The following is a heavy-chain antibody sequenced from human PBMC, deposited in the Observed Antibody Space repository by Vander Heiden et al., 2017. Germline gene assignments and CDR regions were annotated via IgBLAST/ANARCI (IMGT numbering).Heavy chain of an antibody. CDR1: GFTFSSYS. Sequence: EVQLVESGGGLVKPGGSLRLPCAASGFTFSSYSMHGVRQAPGKGLEWVPSISSSSSYIYYADSVKGRFTISRDNAKNSLYLQMNSLRAEDTAVYYCARDSPTYYYDSSGSPEYFQHWGQGTLVTVSS. J-gene: IGHJ1*01. CDR3: ARDSPTYYYDSSGSPEYFQH. V-gene: IGHV3-21*01. D-gene: IGHD3-22*01. CDR2: ISSSSSYI.